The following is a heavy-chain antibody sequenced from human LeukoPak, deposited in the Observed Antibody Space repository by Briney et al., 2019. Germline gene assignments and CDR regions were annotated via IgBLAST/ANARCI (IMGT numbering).Heavy chain of an antibody. CDR2: IYPGDSDT. J-gene: IGHJ4*02. D-gene: IGHD3-10*01. CDR1: GYSFTSYW. Sequence: GESLKISCKGSGYSFTSYWIGWVRQMPGKGLEWMGIIYPGDSDTRYSPSFQGQVTISADKSISAAYLQWSSLKASDTAMYYCARVDYYANPYYFDYWGQGTLVAVSS. V-gene: IGHV5-51*01. CDR3: ARVDYYANPYYFDY.